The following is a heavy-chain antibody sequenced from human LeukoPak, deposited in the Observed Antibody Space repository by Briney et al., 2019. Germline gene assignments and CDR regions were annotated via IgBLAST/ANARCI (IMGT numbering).Heavy chain of an antibody. CDR1: GFTFSSYA. D-gene: IGHD2-2*01. J-gene: IGHJ3*02. Sequence: GGSLRLSCAASGFTFSSYAMSWVRQAPGKGLEWVSSISGTGDSTYYTDSVKGRFANSRDNSKNTLYLQMNSLRAEDTAIYYCAKNIVSAAMWGAFDIWGQGTMVTVSS. CDR3: AKNIVSAAMWGAFDI. CDR2: ISGTGDST. V-gene: IGHV3-23*01.